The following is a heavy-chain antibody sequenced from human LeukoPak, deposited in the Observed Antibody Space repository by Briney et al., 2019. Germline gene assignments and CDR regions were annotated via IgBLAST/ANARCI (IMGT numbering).Heavy chain of an antibody. CDR3: AKDRTYSGSYAGAFDI. CDR2: ISWNSGSI. V-gene: IGHV3-9*03. CDR1: GFTFDDYA. J-gene: IGHJ3*02. Sequence: PGRSLRLSCAASGFTFDDYAMHWVRQAPGKGLEWVSGISWNSGSIGYADSVKGRFTISRDNAKNPLYLQMNSLRAEDMALYYCAKDRTYSGSYAGAFDIWGQGTMVTVSS. D-gene: IGHD1-26*01.